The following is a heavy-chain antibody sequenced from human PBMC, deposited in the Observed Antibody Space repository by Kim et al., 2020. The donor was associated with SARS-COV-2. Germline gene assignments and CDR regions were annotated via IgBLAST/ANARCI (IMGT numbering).Heavy chain of an antibody. CDR1: GGSISSGGYY. D-gene: IGHD3-16*02. J-gene: IGHJ5*02. V-gene: IGHV4-31*03. CDR3: ARSPGGGLRLGELSLEFDP. Sequence: SETLSLTCTVSGGSISSGGYYWSWIRQHPGKGLEWIGYIYYSGSTYYNPSLKSRVTISVDTSKNQFSLKLSSVTAADTAVYYCARSPGGGLRLGELSLEFDPWGQGTLVTVSS. CDR2: IYYSGST.